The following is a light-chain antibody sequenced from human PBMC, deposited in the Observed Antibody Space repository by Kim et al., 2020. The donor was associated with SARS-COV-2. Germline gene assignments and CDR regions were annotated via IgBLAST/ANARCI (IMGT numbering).Light chain of an antibody. J-gene: IGKJ4*01. CDR3: QQRYEWPLT. CDR1: QSVSNH. V-gene: IGKV3-11*01. Sequence: LAPGESATLSCRASQSVSNHFAWYQQKTGQAPRLLIYDASYSATGIPARFSGSGSETDFTLTISSLEPEDVAVYYCQQRYEWPLTFGGGTKVDIK. CDR2: DAS.